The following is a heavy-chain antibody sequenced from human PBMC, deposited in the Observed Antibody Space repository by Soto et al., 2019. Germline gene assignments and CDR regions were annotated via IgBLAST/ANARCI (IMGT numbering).Heavy chain of an antibody. CDR2: IYYSGST. J-gene: IGHJ4*02. CDR3: ARLSYSSSSGIDY. CDR1: GGSISSSSYY. D-gene: IGHD6-6*01. V-gene: IGHV4-39*01. Sequence: PSETLSLTCTVSGGSISSSSYYWGWTRQPPGKGLEWIGSIYYSGSTYYNPSLKSRVTISVDTSKNQFSLKLSSVTAADTAVYYCARLSYSSSSGIDYWGQGTLVTVSS.